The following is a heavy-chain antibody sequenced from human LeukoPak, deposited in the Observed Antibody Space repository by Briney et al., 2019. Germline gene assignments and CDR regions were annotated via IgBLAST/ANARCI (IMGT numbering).Heavy chain of an antibody. CDR2: INHSGST. J-gene: IGHJ6*03. CDR1: GGSFSGYY. V-gene: IGHV4-34*01. CDR3: ARGNMYYYYMDV. Sequence: SETLSLTWAVYGGSFSGYYWSWIRQPPGKGLEWIGEINHSGSTNYNPSLKSRVTISVDTSLKLSSVTAADTAVYYCARGNMYYYYMDVWGKGTTVTVSS.